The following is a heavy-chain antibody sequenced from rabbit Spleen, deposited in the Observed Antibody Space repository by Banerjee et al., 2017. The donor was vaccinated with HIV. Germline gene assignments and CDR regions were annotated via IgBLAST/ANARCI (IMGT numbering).Heavy chain of an antibody. CDR1: GFDFSSGHY. V-gene: IGHV1S47*01. Sequence: LEESGGGLVQPGGSLKLSCKASGFDFSSGHYMCWVRQAPGKRPEWIACIYNGSSGRTYYASWAKGRFTITRSTSLNTMTLQMTSLTAADTATYFCARDRSYATLSQYYFHLWGQGTLVTVS. CDR2: IYNGSSGRT. CDR3: ARDRSYATLSQYYFHL. D-gene: IGHD6-1*01. J-gene: IGHJ4*01.